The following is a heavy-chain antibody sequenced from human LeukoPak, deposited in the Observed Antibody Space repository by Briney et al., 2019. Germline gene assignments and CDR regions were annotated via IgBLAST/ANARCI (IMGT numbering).Heavy chain of an antibody. D-gene: IGHD6-13*01. CDR1: GFTVSSNY. Sequence: PGGSLRLSCAASGFTVSSNYMSWVRQAPGKGLEWVSIIYSGGSTYYADSVKGRFTISRDNSKNTLYLQMSSLRAEDTAVYYCAREGSSRWYLDYLGQGTLVTVSS. CDR2: IYSGGST. CDR3: AREGSSRWYLDY. V-gene: IGHV3-66*02. J-gene: IGHJ4*02.